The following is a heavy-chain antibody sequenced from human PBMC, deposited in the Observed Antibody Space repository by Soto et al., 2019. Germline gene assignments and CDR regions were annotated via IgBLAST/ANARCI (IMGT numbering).Heavy chain of an antibody. CDR1: GFTFSSYS. CDR3: ARDSSSVGWFDP. D-gene: IGHD6-13*01. CDR2: ISSSSSYI. Sequence: EVQLVESGGGLVKPGGSLRLSCAASGFTFSSYSMNWVRQAPGKGLEWVSSISSSSSYIYYADSVKGRFTISRNNAKNSRYLQMNGLRVEDTAVYDGARDSSSVGWFDPWGQGTLVTVSS. J-gene: IGHJ5*02. V-gene: IGHV3-21*01.